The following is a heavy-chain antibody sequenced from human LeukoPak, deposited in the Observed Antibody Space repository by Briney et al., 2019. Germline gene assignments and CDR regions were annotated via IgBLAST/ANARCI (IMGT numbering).Heavy chain of an antibody. V-gene: IGHV1-2*02. Sequence: ASVKVSCKASGYTFTSYGISWVRQAPGQGLEWMGWINPNSGGTNYAQKFQGRVTMTRDTSISTAYMELSRLRSDDTAVYYCASATGIAAPAEAFDTWGQRTMVTVSS. CDR1: GYTFTSYG. CDR2: INPNSGGT. CDR3: ASATGIAAPAEAFDT. D-gene: IGHD6-13*01. J-gene: IGHJ3*02.